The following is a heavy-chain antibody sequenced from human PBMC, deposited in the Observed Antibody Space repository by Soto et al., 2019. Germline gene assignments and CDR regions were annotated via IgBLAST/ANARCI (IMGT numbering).Heavy chain of an antibody. Sequence: GGSLRLSCAASGFTFSSYAMSWVRQAPGKGLEWVSAISGSGGSTYYADSVKGRFTISRDNSKNTLYLQMNSLRAEDTAVYYCAKFGSGGWYRPAYNWFDPWGQGTLVTVSS. V-gene: IGHV3-23*01. CDR2: ISGSGGST. J-gene: IGHJ5*02. CDR1: GFTFSSYA. D-gene: IGHD6-19*01. CDR3: AKFGSGGWYRPAYNWFDP.